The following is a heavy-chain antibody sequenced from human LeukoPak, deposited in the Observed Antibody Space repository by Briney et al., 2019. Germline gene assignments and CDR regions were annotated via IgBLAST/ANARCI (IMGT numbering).Heavy chain of an antibody. D-gene: IGHD2-2*01. J-gene: IGHJ4*02. V-gene: IGHV5-51*01. CDR2: IYPGDSDP. CDR3: ARHCASTSCYLDY. Sequence: GESLKISCKGSGYSFTSYWIGWVRQMPGKGLEWMGIIYPGDSDPRYSPSFQGQVTISADKSITTAYLQWSSLKASDTAMYYCARHCASTSCYLDYWGQGTLITVSS. CDR1: GYSFTSYW.